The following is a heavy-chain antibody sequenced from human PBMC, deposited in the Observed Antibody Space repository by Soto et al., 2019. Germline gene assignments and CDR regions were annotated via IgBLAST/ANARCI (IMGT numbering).Heavy chain of an antibody. CDR1: GGSISSDYYS. CDR3: ARLNRLRNDAFDI. V-gene: IGHV4-30-2*01. D-gene: IGHD3-16*01. J-gene: IGHJ3*02. Sequence: QVQLQESGSGLVKPSETLSLTCAVSGGSISSDYYSWSWIRQPPGKDLEWIGYIYHGGSTYYNPSLRSRVTLSVDTSKNHFSLRLTSVTAADTAVHSCARLNRLRNDAFDIWGQGTLVAVSS. CDR2: IYHGGST.